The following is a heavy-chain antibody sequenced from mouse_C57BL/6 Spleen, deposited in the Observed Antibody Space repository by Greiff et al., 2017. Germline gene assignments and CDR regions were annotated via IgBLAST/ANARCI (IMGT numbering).Heavy chain of an antibody. CDR1: GFTFSDYG. J-gene: IGHJ3*01. CDR3: ARAWFAY. Sequence: EVKLMESGGGLVKPGGSLKLSCAASGFTFSDYGMHWVRQAPEKGLEWVAYISSGSSTIYYADTVKGRFTISRDNAKNTLFLLMTSLRSEDTAMYYCARAWFAYWGQGTLVTVSA. CDR2: ISSGSSTI. D-gene: IGHD3-1*01. V-gene: IGHV5-17*01.